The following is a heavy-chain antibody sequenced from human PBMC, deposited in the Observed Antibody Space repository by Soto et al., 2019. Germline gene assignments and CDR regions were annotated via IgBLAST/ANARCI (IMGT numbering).Heavy chain of an antibody. CDR2: IYYSGST. CDR3: ARRAYSSGWYFFDY. Sequence: SETLSLTCTVSGGSISSYYWSWIRQPPGEGLEWIGYIYYSGSTNYNPSLKSRFTLSIDTSKNQFSLKLSSVTAADTAVYYCARRAYSSGWYFFDYWGQGTLVTVSS. CDR1: GGSISSYY. D-gene: IGHD6-19*01. J-gene: IGHJ4*02. V-gene: IGHV4-59*08.